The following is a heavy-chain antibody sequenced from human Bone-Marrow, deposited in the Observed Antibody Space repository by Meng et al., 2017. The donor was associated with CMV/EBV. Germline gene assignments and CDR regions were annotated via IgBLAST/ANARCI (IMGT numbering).Heavy chain of an antibody. CDR3: ARDGDKQWLVRWGYYFDY. CDR1: GFTFSSYS. V-gene: IGHV3-21*01. CDR2: ISSSSSYI. Sequence: GGSRRLSCAASGFTFSSYSMNWVRQAPGKGLEWVSSISSSSSYIYYADSVKGRFTISRDNAKNSLYLQMNSLRAEDTAVYYCARDGDKQWLVRWGYYFDYWGQGTLVTVSS. D-gene: IGHD6-19*01. J-gene: IGHJ4*02.